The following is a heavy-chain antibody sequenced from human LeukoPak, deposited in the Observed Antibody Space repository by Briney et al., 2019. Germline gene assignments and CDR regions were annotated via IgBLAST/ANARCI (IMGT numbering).Heavy chain of an antibody. D-gene: IGHD3-22*01. Sequence: GGSLRLSCAASGFTFSSYGMHWVRQAPGKGLEWVAVISYDGSNKYYADSVKGRFTISRDNSKNTLYLQMNSLRAEDTAVYYCANLKAYYYDSSEAYWGQGTLVTVSS. CDR2: ISYDGSNK. J-gene: IGHJ4*02. CDR3: ANLKAYYYDSSEAY. CDR1: GFTFSSYG. V-gene: IGHV3-30*18.